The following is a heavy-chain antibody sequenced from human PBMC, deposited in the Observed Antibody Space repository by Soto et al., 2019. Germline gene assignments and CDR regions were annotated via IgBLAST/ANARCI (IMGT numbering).Heavy chain of an antibody. Sequence: GESLKISCAASGFTFSSYAMSWVRQAPGKGLEWVSAISGSGGSTYYADSVKGRFTISRDNSKNTLYLQMNSLRAEDTAVYYCAKSVPPLGDYGLFVYWGQGTLVTVSS. CDR3: AKSVPPLGDYGLFVY. CDR2: ISGSGGST. CDR1: GFTFSSYA. V-gene: IGHV3-23*01. J-gene: IGHJ4*02. D-gene: IGHD4-17*01.